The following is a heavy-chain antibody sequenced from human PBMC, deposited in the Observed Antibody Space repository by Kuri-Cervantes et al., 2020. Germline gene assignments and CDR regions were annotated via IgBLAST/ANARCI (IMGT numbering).Heavy chain of an antibody. D-gene: IGHD6-19*01. CDR1: GGSITIYY. CDR2: FHGSRST. J-gene: IGHJ4*02. Sequence: SETLSLTCTVSGGSITIYYWGWIRQPPGKGLEWIGYFHGSRSTEYSPSLKSRVTISRDTSKNQFSLKLSSVTAADTALYYCARRVAGSSADQWGQGTLVTVSS. CDR3: ARRVAGSSADQ. V-gene: IGHV4-59*12.